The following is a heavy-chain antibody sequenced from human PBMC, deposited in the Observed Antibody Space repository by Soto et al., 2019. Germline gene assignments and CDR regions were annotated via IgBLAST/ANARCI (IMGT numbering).Heavy chain of an antibody. Sequence: SETLSLTCTVSGGSISSYYWSWIRQPPGKGLEWIGYIYYSGSTNYNPSLKSRVTISVDTSKNQFSLKLSSVTAADTAVYYCARRMGIAVAHSRFDPWGQGTLVTVSS. V-gene: IGHV4-59*08. D-gene: IGHD6-19*01. CDR3: ARRMGIAVAHSRFDP. J-gene: IGHJ5*02. CDR2: IYYSGST. CDR1: GGSISSYY.